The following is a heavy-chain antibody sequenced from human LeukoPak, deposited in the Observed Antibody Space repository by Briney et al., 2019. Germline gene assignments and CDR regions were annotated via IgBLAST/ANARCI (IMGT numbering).Heavy chain of an antibody. CDR1: GYTFTSYD. D-gene: IGHD6-19*01. CDR3: ARGKTRRYSRGGFHSDYYYYMDV. V-gene: IGHV1-8*03. J-gene: IGHJ6*03. Sequence: ASVKVSCKASGYTFTSYDINWVRQATGQGLEWMGWMNPNSGSTGYAQKFQGRVTITRNTSISTAYMELSSLRSEDTAVYYCARGKTRRYSRGGFHSDYYYYMDVWGKGTTVTVSS. CDR2: MNPNSGST.